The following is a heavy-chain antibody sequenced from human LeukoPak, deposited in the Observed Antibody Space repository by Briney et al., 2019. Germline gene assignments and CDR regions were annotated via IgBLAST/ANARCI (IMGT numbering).Heavy chain of an antibody. V-gene: IGHV4-4*07. CDR3: ARATSSYFYYMDV. D-gene: IGHD5-12*01. Sequence: SETLSLTCTVSGDSISRYYWSWFRQPAEKGLEWIGRIYTSGSTYYNPSLKSRVTISADTSKNQFSLNVSSVTAADTAVYYCARATSSYFYYMDVWGKGTTVTISS. CDR2: IYTSGST. CDR1: GDSISRYY. J-gene: IGHJ6*03.